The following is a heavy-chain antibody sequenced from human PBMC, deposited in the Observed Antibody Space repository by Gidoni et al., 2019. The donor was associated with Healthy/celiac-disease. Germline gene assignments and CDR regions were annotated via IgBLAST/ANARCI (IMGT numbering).Heavy chain of an antibody. V-gene: IGHV2-5*02. CDR3: AHSRNWNYDWFDP. Sequence: QITLKESGPTLVTPTQTLTLTCTFSGFPPRNSRVGVGWIRQPPGQDLEWLALIYWDDDKRYRPSLKSRLTINKDTSKHQVVLTMTNMDPVDTATYSCAHSRNWNYDWFDPWGQGTLVTVSS. D-gene: IGHD1-7*01. CDR1: GFPPRNSRVG. J-gene: IGHJ5*02. CDR2: IYWDDDK.